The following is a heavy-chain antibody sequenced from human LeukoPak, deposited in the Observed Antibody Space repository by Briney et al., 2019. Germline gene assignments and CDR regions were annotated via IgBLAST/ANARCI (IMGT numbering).Heavy chain of an antibody. J-gene: IGHJ4*02. CDR2: ILGGGRK. CDR3: AKDAISPDGYWEFDS. Sequence: GGSLRLSCGASGFTFSSYSMSWVRQVPGKGLEWVSGILGGGRKYYADSVQGRFTISRDNSMNTLYLQMNNLRAEDTAVYYCAKDAISPDGYWEFDSGGQETLATVSS. V-gene: IGHV3-23*01. CDR1: GFTFSSYS. D-gene: IGHD5-24*01.